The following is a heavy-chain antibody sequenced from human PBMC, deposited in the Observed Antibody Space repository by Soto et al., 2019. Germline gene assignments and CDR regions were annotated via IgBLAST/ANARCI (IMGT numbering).Heavy chain of an antibody. V-gene: IGHV4-59*01. CDR3: ARGGLSTLFDY. CDR1: DDSISRYY. Sequence: TSETLSLTCTVSDDSISRYYWSWIRQPPGKGLEWIGYIYYRGSTNYNPSLKSRVTISVDTSKNQFSLTLYSVIAADTAVYYCARGGLSTLFDYWGQGTLVTVSS. CDR2: IYYRGST. J-gene: IGHJ4*02. D-gene: IGHD3-10*01.